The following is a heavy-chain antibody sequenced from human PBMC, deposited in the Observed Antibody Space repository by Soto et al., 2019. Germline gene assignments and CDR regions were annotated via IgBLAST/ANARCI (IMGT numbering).Heavy chain of an antibody. CDR2: IYYSGST. D-gene: IGHD3-3*01. Sequence: KASETLSLTCTVSGGSISSGGYYWSWIRQHPGKGLEWIGYIYYSGSTYYNPSLKSRVTISVDTSKNQFSLKLSSVTAADTAVYYCARDAVSFLGMDVWGQGTTVTVSS. CDR3: ARDAVSFLGMDV. CDR1: GGSISSGGYY. J-gene: IGHJ6*02. V-gene: IGHV4-31*03.